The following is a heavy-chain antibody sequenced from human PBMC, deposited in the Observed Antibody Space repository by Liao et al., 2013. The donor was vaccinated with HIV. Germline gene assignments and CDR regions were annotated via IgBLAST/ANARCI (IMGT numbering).Heavy chain of an antibody. Sequence: QLQLQESGPGLVKPAETLSLTCSVSDGSITSDYYHWGWIRQPPGKGLEWIGSIYNSGTTYYNPSLKSRVTILVDMSKNQFSLKLSSVTAADTAVYYCARGSGNSLEHFDYWGQGTLVTVSS. J-gene: IGHJ4*02. CDR1: DGSITSDYYH. V-gene: IGHV4-39*07. CDR3: ARGSGNSLEHFDY. D-gene: IGHD4-23*01. CDR2: IYNSGTT.